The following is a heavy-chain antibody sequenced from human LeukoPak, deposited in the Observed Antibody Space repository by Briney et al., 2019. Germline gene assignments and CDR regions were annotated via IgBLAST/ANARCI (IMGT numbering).Heavy chain of an antibody. D-gene: IGHD2-21*02. Sequence: GGSLKISCQGSGYRFTSYWIAWVRQMPGKGLEWMGIIYPGDSDTRYSPSFQGQVTISADKSISTAYLQWSSLKASDTAMYYCARRSYCGGDCYSDYWGQGTLVTVSS. CDR3: ARRSYCGGDCYSDY. J-gene: IGHJ4*02. CDR2: IYPGDSDT. V-gene: IGHV5-51*01. CDR1: GYRFTSYW.